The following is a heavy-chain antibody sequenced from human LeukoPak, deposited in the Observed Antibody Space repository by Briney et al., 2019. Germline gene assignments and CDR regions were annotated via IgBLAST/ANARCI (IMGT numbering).Heavy chain of an antibody. CDR2: ISYDGSNK. V-gene: IGHV3-30*18. J-gene: IGHJ4*02. CDR3: AKADFGVVIYPPGY. CDR1: GFTFSSYG. D-gene: IGHD3-3*01. Sequence: GGSLRLSCAASGFTFSSYGMHWVRQAPGKGLEWVAVISYDGSNKYYADSVEGRFTISRDNSKNTLYLQMNSLRAEDTAVYYCAKADFGVVIYPPGYWGQGTLVTVSS.